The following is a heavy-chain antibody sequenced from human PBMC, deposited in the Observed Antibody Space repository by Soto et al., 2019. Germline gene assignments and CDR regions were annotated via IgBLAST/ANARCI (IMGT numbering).Heavy chain of an antibody. CDR3: AGRTPPVTCCGSFDY. Sequence: QVQLVQSGAEVKKPGSSVKVSCKASGGTFSSYAISWVRQAPGQGLEWMGGSIPIFGTANYAQKFQGRVTITADESTSTAYMELSSLRSEDTAVYYCAGRTPPVTCCGSFDYWGQGTLVTVSS. CDR1: GGTFSSYA. V-gene: IGHV1-69*01. CDR2: SIPIFGTA. D-gene: IGHD4-17*01. J-gene: IGHJ4*02.